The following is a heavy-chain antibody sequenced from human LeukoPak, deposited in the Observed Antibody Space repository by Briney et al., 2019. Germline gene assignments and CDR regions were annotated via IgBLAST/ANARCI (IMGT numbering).Heavy chain of an antibody. CDR2: IRYDGSNK. CDR3: AKGIAVAVPYGGHAFDI. J-gene: IGHJ3*02. D-gene: IGHD6-19*01. V-gene: IGHV3-30*02. CDR1: GFTFSSYG. Sequence: GGSLRLSCAASGFTFSSYGMHWVRQAPGKGLEWVAFIRYDGSNKYYADSVKGRFTISRDNSKNTLHLQMNSLRAEDTAVYYCAKGIAVAVPYGGHAFDIWGQGTMVTVSS.